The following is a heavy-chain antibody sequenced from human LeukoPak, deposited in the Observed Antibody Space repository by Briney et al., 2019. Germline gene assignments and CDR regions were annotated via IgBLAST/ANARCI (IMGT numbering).Heavy chain of an antibody. Sequence: GGSLRLSCAASGFTFSSYGMHWVRQAPGKGLEWVAVIWYDGSNKYYADSVKGRFTISRDNAKNSLYLQMNSLRAEDTAVYYCARAGRYSSGWYDYWGQGTLVTVSS. D-gene: IGHD6-19*01. CDR2: IWYDGSNK. J-gene: IGHJ4*02. CDR3: ARAGRYSSGWYDY. V-gene: IGHV3-33*01. CDR1: GFTFSSYG.